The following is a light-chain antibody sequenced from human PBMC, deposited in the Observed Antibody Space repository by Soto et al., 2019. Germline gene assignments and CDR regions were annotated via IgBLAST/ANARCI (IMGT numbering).Light chain of an antibody. J-gene: IGKJ1*01. V-gene: IGKV1-39*01. CDR3: QQSYTTPVT. CDR1: QSISIY. Sequence: DIQMTQSPSSLSASVGDRVTITCRASQSISIYLNWYQQKPGKAPKLLIYAASSLQSGVPSRFSGSGSGTDFTLTISSLQPEDFGTYYCQQSYTTPVTFGQGTKVDIK. CDR2: AAS.